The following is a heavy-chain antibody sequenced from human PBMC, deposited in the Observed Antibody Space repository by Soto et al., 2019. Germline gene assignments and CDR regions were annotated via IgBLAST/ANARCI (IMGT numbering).Heavy chain of an antibody. D-gene: IGHD2-15*01. CDR1: GFTFSDYY. CDR2: ISSSGSTI. CDR3: AIWRAAYCSGGSCQSKHNYNWFDP. J-gene: IGHJ5*02. Sequence: GGSLRLSCAASGFTFSDYYMSWIRQAPGKGLEWVSYISSSGSTIYYADSVKGRFTISRDNAKNSLYLQMNSLRAEDTAVYYCAIWRAAYCSGGSCQSKHNYNWFDPWGQGTLVTVSS. V-gene: IGHV3-11*01.